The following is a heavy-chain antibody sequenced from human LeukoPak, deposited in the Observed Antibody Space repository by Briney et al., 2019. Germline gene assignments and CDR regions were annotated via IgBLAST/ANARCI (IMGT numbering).Heavy chain of an antibody. CDR3: ARGTYDLYYYGMDV. Sequence: ASVKVSCKASGYTFTSYAMHWVRQAPGQRLEWMGWINAGNGNTKYSQKFQGWVTMTRDTSISTAYMELSRLRSDDTAVYYCARGTYDLYYYGMDVWGQGTTVTVSS. CDR2: INAGNGNT. D-gene: IGHD3-16*01. CDR1: GYTFTSYA. J-gene: IGHJ6*02. V-gene: IGHV1-3*01.